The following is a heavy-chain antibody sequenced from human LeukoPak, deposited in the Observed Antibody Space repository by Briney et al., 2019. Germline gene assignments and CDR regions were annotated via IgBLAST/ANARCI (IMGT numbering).Heavy chain of an antibody. Sequence: GGSLRPSCAASGFTFSSYAMSWVRQAPGKGLEWVSAISGSGGSTYYADSVKGRFTISRDNSKNTLYLQMNSLRAEDTAVYSCAKDLDYYGSGSPFDYWGQGTLVTVSS. J-gene: IGHJ4*02. CDR1: GFTFSSYA. V-gene: IGHV3-23*01. D-gene: IGHD3-10*01. CDR3: AKDLDYYGSGSPFDY. CDR2: ISGSGGST.